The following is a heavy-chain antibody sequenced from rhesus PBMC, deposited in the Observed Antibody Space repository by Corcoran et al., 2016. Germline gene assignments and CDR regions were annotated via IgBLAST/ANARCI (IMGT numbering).Heavy chain of an antibody. Sequence: QVQLQESGPGLVKPSETLSLTCAVSGYSISSGYGWGWIRPPPGKGLEWIGQIYGGSGSTYYNPSLKSRVTVSKDTSKNQFSLKLSSVTAADTAVYYCARTALRSCFDYWGQGVLVTVSS. V-gene: IGHV4-127*01. D-gene: IGHD2-15*01. CDR3: ARTALRSCFDY. CDR2: IYGGSGST. J-gene: IGHJ4*01. CDR1: GYSISSGYG.